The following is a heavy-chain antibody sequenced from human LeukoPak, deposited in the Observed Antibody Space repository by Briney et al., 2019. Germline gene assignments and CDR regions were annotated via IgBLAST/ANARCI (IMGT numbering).Heavy chain of an antibody. CDR2: INDSGGDT. CDR3: ASGGGSSYGLYYFDY. CDR1: GFTFSTYG. V-gene: IGHV3-23*01. J-gene: IGHJ4*02. D-gene: IGHD5-18*01. Sequence: GGSLRLSCAASGFTFSTYGMSWVRQAPGKGLEWVSGINDSGGDTYYADSVKGRFTISRDNSKNTLYLQMNSLRAEDTAVYYCASGGGSSYGLYYFDYWGQGTLVTVSS.